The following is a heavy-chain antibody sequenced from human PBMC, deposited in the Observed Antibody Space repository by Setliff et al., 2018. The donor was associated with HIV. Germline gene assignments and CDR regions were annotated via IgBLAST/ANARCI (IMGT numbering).Heavy chain of an antibody. Sequence: GGSLRLSCAASGFIFRNYNMNWVRQAPGKGLEWVSSLSSDGRYVYYADSVRGRFTISRDDAKNSLYLQMYSLRAEDTAIYYCARDRASSGYYSHFDYWGQGSLVTVSS. CDR2: LSSDGRYV. CDR1: GFIFRNYN. D-gene: IGHD3-22*01. J-gene: IGHJ4*02. V-gene: IGHV3-21*01. CDR3: ARDRASSGYYSHFDY.